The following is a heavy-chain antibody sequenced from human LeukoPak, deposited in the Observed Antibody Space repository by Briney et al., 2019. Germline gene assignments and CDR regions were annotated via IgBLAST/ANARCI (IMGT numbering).Heavy chain of an antibody. Sequence: SETLSLTCAVYGGSFSGYYWSWIRQPPGEGLEWIGEINHSGSTNYNPSLKSRVTISVDTSKNQFSLKLSSVTAADTAVYYCARVVPTIFGGRWTVSMDVWGKGTTVTVSS. CDR1: GGSFSGYY. CDR2: INHSGST. J-gene: IGHJ6*04. D-gene: IGHD3-3*01. V-gene: IGHV4-34*01. CDR3: ARVVPTIFGGRWTVSMDV.